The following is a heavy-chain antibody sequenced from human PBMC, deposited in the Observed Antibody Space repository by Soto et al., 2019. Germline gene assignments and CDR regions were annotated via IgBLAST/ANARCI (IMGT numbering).Heavy chain of an antibody. CDR2: ISGGGGST. CDR3: AKIAVVTAIHFDY. V-gene: IGHV3-23*01. J-gene: IGHJ4*02. D-gene: IGHD2-21*02. Sequence: GGSLRLSCAASGFTFSSYAMTWVRQAPGKGLEWVSAISGGGGSTYSADSVKGRFTISRDNSNNTLYLQMNSLRAEDTAVYYCAKIAVVTAIHFDYWGQGTLVTVSS. CDR1: GFTFSSYA.